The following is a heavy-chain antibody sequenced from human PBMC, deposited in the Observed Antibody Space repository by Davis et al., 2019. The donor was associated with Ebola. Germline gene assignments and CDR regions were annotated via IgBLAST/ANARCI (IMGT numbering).Heavy chain of an antibody. CDR2: ISYDGSNK. CDR1: GFTFSSYA. D-gene: IGHD2-2*01. J-gene: IGHJ6*03. Sequence: GESLKISCAASGFTFSSYAMHWVRQAPGKGLEWVAVISYDGSNKYYADSVKGRFTISRDNSKNTLYLQMNSLRAEDTAVYYCARSNVVPATNFWSGYYYMDVWGKGTTVTVSS. CDR3: ARSNVVPATNFWSGYYYMDV. V-gene: IGHV3-30-3*01.